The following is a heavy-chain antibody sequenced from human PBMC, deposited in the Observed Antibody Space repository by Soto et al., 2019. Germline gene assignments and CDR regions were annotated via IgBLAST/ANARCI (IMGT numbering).Heavy chain of an antibody. CDR1: GFTFSSYA. CDR2: ISGSGGST. D-gene: IGHD1-7*01. J-gene: IGHJ3*02. CDR3: AKGNSWSPALVLDI. Sequence: HPGGPLPLSCAASGFTFSSYAMDGVRPAPGKGLEWVSAISGSGGSTYYADSVKGRFTISRDSSKNTLYLQMNSLRAEDTAVYYCAKGNSWSPALVLDIWGQGTMVTVSS. V-gene: IGHV3-23*01.